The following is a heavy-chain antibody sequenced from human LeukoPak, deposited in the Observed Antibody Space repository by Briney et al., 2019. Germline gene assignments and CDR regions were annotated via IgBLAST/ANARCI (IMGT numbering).Heavy chain of an antibody. CDR1: GGSISSYY. D-gene: IGHD3-22*01. V-gene: IGHV4-59*12. CDR3: ARATYYYDSSGLDY. Sequence: PSETLSLTCTVSGGSISSYYWSWIRQPPGKGLEWIGSIYYSGSTYYNPSLKSRVTISVDTSKNQFSLKLSSVTAADTAVYYCARATYYYDSSGLDYWGQGTLVTVSS. CDR2: IYYSGST. J-gene: IGHJ4*02.